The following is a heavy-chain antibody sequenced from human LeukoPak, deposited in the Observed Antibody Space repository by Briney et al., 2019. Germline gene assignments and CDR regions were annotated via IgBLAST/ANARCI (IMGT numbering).Heavy chain of an antibody. Sequence: GGSLRLSCAASGFTFSSYAMHWVRQAPGKGLEWVAVISYDGSNKYYADSVKGRFTISRDNSKNTLYLQMNSLRAEDTAVYYCAREAWIHLSVRPYDYYYYGTDVWGQGTTVTVSS. J-gene: IGHJ6*02. CDR3: AREAWIHLSVRPYDYYYYGTDV. CDR2: ISYDGSNK. CDR1: GFTFSSYA. D-gene: IGHD5-18*01. V-gene: IGHV3-30*04.